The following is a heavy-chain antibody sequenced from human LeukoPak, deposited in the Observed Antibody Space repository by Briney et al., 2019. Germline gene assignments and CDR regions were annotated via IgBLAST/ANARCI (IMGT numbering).Heavy chain of an antibody. V-gene: IGHV4-59*11. D-gene: IGHD6-13*01. Sequence: SETLSLTCTVSGASISSHYWSWIRQSPGKGLEWIGYVSYSGSTNYNPSLKSRVTIAVDASKNQFSLKLSSVTAADTAVYYCARGGIAAAALVHLDYWGQGTLVTVSS. CDR2: VSYSGST. J-gene: IGHJ4*02. CDR3: ARGGIAAAALVHLDY. CDR1: GASISSHY.